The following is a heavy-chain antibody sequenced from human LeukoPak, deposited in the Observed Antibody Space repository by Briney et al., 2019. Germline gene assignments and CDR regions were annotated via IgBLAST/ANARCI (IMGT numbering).Heavy chain of an antibody. Sequence: QSGGSLRLSCAASGFTFSSFWMSWIRQAPGKGLEWVGFIRSQIYGGTPEYAASVKGRFTILRDDSEGVAYLEMNSLKTEDTAVYYCTRDQTPYYWGQGILVTVSS. J-gene: IGHJ4*02. V-gene: IGHV3-49*03. CDR3: TRDQTPYY. CDR2: IRSQIYGGTP. CDR1: GFTFSSFW.